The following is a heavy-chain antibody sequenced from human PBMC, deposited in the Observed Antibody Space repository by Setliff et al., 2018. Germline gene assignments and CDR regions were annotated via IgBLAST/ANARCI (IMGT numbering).Heavy chain of an antibody. J-gene: IGHJ4*02. V-gene: IGHV4-31*01. CDR2: VSRSGST. CDR1: GDSIMSPTYT. Sequence: SETLSLTCTVSGDSIMSPTYTWTWIRQLPGKGLEWIGYVSRSGSTSYNSSLKRQISISLDTSKNQFSLKVSSVTAADTAVYYCARGPRYDYESSGYHYMKRFDYWGQGTLVTVSS. D-gene: IGHD3-22*01. CDR3: ARGPRYDYESSGYHYMKRFDY.